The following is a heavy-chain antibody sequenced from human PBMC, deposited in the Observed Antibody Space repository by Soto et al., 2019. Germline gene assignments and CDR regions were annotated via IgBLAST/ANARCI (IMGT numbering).Heavy chain of an antibody. CDR1: GYSFTSYW. CDR2: IYPGDSDT. D-gene: IGHD4-4*01. Sequence: GESLKISCKGSGYSFTSYWIGWVRQMPGKGLEWMGIIYPGDSDTRYSPSFQGQVTISADKSISTAYLQWSSLKASDTAMYYCARVPGDYGNHLYYYGMDVWGQGTTVTV. V-gene: IGHV5-51*01. J-gene: IGHJ6*02. CDR3: ARVPGDYGNHLYYYGMDV.